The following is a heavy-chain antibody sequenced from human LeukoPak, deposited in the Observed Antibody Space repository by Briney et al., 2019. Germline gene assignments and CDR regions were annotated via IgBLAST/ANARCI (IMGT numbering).Heavy chain of an antibody. J-gene: IGHJ6*02. Sequence: ASVKVSCKASGYTFANFDINWVRQATGQGLEWMGWINPNNGNTGYAQKFQGRVTLTRDTSISTAYMEVSSLRSEDTAVYYCATTVTQEYYYHYGLDIWGQGTTVTVSS. V-gene: IGHV1-8*01. CDR3: ATTVTQEYYYHYGLDI. CDR2: INPNNGNT. D-gene: IGHD4-17*01. CDR1: GYTFANFD.